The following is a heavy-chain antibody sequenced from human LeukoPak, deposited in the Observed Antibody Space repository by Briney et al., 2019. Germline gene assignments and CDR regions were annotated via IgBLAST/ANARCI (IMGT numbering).Heavy chain of an antibody. D-gene: IGHD6-19*01. CDR3: AREGSGWHVDY. V-gene: IGHV1-8*01. CDR1: GYTFTSYD. CDR2: MNPNSGNT. J-gene: IGHJ4*02. Sequence: ASVKVSCKASGYTFTSYDINWVRQATGQGLEWMGWMNPNSGNTGYAQKFQGRVTMTRDTSISTAYMELSRLRSDDTAVYYCAREGSGWHVDYWGQGTLVTVFS.